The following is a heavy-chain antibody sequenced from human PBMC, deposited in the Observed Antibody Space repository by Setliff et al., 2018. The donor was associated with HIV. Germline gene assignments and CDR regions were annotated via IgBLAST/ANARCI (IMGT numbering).Heavy chain of an antibody. V-gene: IGHV1-46*01. D-gene: IGHD5-12*01. CDR1: GYSFTNHY. Sequence: ASEKVSCKPSGYSFTNHYMHWVRQAPGQGLEWMGVINPTGGSTRNTQKFQGRVAITRDTSTSTVYMELSSLRSADTAVYYCASAGAWQRNALDIWGQGTMVTVSS. CDR2: INPTGGST. CDR3: ASAGAWQRNALDI. J-gene: IGHJ3*02.